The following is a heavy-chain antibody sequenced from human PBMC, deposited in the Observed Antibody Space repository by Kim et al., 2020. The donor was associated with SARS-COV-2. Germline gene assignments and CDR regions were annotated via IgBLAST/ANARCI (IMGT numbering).Heavy chain of an antibody. CDR1: GFTFSSYA. CDR2: ISYDGSNK. CDR3: ARDRVLRSSSYAFDI. D-gene: IGHD6-6*01. J-gene: IGHJ3*02. Sequence: GGSLRLSCAASGFTFSSYAMHWVRQAPGKGLEWVAVISYDGSNKYYADSVKGRFTISRDNSKNTLYLQMNSLRAEDTAVYYCARDRVLRSSSYAFDIWG. V-gene: IGHV3-30*04.